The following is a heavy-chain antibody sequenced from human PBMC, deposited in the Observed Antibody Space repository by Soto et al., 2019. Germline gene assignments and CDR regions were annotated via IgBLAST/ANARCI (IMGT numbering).Heavy chain of an antibody. CDR2: INPNSGGT. J-gene: IGHJ4*02. CDR1: GYTFTGYY. CDR3: ACAKMATREKAPSY. D-gene: IGHD5-12*01. Sequence: ASVKVSCKASGYTFTGYYMHWVRQAPGQGLEWMGWINPNSGGTNYAQKFQGRVTMTRDTSISTAYMELSRLRSDDTAVYYCACAKMATREKAPSYWGQGTLVTVSS. V-gene: IGHV1-2*02.